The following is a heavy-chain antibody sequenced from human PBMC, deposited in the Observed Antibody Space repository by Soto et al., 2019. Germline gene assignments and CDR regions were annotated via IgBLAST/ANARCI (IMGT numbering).Heavy chain of an antibody. CDR1: GGSVGSGGYY. J-gene: IGHJ4*02. D-gene: IGHD2-8*01. V-gene: IGHV4-31*03. CDR2: IYYSGTT. Sequence: KSSETLSLTCTVSGGSVGSGGYYWSWIRQHPGTGLEWIGYIYYSGTTYFNPSLKSRASISLDTSKNEFSLKLTSVTAADTAVYYCARRALPQCINGVCYKDGFWDYWGQGALVTVSS. CDR3: ARRALPQCINGVCYKDGFWDY.